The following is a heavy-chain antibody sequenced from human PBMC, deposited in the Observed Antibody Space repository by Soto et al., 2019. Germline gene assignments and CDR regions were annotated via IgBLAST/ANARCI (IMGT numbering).Heavy chain of an antibody. Sequence: QVQLVESGGGVVQPGRSLRLSCAASGFTFSSYGMHWVRQAPGKGLEWVAVISYDGSNKYYADSVKGRFTISRDNSKNTLYLQMNSLRAEDTAVYYCAKDPDWAYCGGDCYGYFDYWGQGTLVTVSS. D-gene: IGHD2-21*02. J-gene: IGHJ4*02. V-gene: IGHV3-30*18. CDR1: GFTFSSYG. CDR2: ISYDGSNK. CDR3: AKDPDWAYCGGDCYGYFDY.